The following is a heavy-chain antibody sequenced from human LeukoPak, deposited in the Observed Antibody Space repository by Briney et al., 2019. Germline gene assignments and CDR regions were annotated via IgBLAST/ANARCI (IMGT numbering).Heavy chain of an antibody. D-gene: IGHD4-17*01. V-gene: IGHV3-7*01. Sequence: GSLRLSCAASGFTFSSYWMSWVRQAPGKGLEWVANIKQDGSEKYYVDSVKGRFTISKDNAKNTLYLQMNSLGAEDTAVYYCATHYCAFPGGYFDYWGQGTLVTVSS. CDR3: ATHYCAFPGGYFDY. J-gene: IGHJ4*02. CDR2: IKQDGSEK. CDR1: GFTFSSYW.